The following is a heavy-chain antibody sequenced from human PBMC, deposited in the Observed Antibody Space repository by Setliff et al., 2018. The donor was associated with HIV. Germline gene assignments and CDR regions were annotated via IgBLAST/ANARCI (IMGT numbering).Heavy chain of an antibody. D-gene: IGHD4-17*01. CDR3: ARVETTVTSRLDY. Sequence: SETLSLTCAVSGFSISSGFFWGWVRQPPGKGLEWIGSIYQSGTTYYNQALKSRVTISVDTSKNQFSLGLTSVTAADTAVYFCARVETTVTSRLDYWGQGTLVTVSS. V-gene: IGHV4-38-2*01. CDR2: IYQSGTT. CDR1: GFSISSGFF. J-gene: IGHJ4*02.